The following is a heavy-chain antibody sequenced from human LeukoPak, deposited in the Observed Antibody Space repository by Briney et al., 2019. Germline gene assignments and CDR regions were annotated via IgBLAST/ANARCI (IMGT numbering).Heavy chain of an antibody. Sequence: GGSLRLSCAASGFTFNTYSMNWVRQAPGKGLEWVSFIFSSSTYKYYTDSVKGRFTISRDNAKNSVYLQINSLRAEDTAMYYCVRDSGNYYSFDYWGQGTLVTVSS. J-gene: IGHJ4*02. CDR1: GFTFNTYS. CDR2: IFSSSTYK. V-gene: IGHV3-21*01. D-gene: IGHD1-26*01. CDR3: VRDSGNYYSFDY.